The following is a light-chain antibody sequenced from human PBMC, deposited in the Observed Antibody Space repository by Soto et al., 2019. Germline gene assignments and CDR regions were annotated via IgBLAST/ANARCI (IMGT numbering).Light chain of an antibody. Sequence: IQMTQFPATLTASVGDRVTITCRASQSTANWLAWYQQKPGKAPKVVIYDASSLGSGVPSRFSGSGSGTEFTLTISSLQPDDFATYYCQQYNSYSGYTFGQGTKVDIK. CDR3: QQYNSYSGYT. V-gene: IGKV1-5*01. CDR1: QSTANW. J-gene: IGKJ2*01. CDR2: DAS.